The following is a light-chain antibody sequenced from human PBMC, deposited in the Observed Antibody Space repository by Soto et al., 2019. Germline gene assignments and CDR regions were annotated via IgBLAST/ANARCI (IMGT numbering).Light chain of an antibody. Sequence: QSALTQPASVSGSPRQSITISCTGTSSDVGGYNYVSWYQHHPGKAPKLMIYDVTYRPSGVSNRFSGSKSGNTASLTISGLQAEDEADYYCTSYTSSSTRVFGTGTKVTVL. CDR3: TSYTSSSTRV. J-gene: IGLJ1*01. CDR2: DVT. CDR1: SSDVGGYNY. V-gene: IGLV2-14*03.